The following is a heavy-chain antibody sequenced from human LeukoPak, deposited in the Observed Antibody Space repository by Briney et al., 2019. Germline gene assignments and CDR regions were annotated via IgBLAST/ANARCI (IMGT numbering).Heavy chain of an antibody. Sequence: SETLSLTCAVYGGSFSGYYWSWIRQPPKKGLEWIGEINHSGSTNYNPSLKSRVTISVDTSKNQFSLKLSSVTAADTAVYYCARSPYYDILTGYFAPQYAFDIWGQGTMVTVSS. CDR1: GGSFSGYY. J-gene: IGHJ3*02. CDR3: ARSPYYDILTGYFAPQYAFDI. CDR2: INHSGST. D-gene: IGHD3-9*01. V-gene: IGHV4-34*01.